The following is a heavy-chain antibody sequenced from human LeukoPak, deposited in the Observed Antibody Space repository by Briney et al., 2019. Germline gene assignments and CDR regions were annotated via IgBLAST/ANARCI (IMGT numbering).Heavy chain of an antibody. CDR2: IYYSGST. V-gene: IGHV4-59*01. CDR1: GGSISSYY. J-gene: IGHJ3*02. D-gene: IGHD3-22*01. Sequence: SETLSLTCTVSGGSISSYYWRWIRQPPGKGLEWIGYIYYSGSTNYNPSLKSRVTISVDTSKNQFSLKLSSVTAADTAVYYCAGIHYYDSSGYYRRAFDIWGQGTMVTVSS. CDR3: AGIHYYDSSGYYRRAFDI.